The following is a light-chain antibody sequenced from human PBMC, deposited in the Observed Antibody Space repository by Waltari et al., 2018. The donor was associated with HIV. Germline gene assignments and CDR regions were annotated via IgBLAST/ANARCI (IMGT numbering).Light chain of an antibody. Sequence: QSALTQPASVSGSPGQSSTISCTGTSSDVGFYNFVSWYQQPPGKAPNLVIYDVTNPPSGVSNRFSGSKSGNTASLTISGLQAEDEADYYCCSYAGSSTYVFGTGTKVTVL. J-gene: IGLJ1*01. CDR1: SSDVGFYNF. CDR3: CSYAGSSTYV. V-gene: IGLV2-23*02. CDR2: DVT.